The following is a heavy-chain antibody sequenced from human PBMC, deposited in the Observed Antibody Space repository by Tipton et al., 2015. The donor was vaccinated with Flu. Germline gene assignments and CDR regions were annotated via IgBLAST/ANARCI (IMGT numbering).Heavy chain of an antibody. Sequence: QVQLVQSGPEVKKPGSSVKVSCKASGGTFSGYKISWVRQAPGQGLEWMGRIIPIVGIAKYAQKFQGRVSITADKSTSTAYMELSSLRSEDTAVYYCARDGVTGTDYFYYGMDVWGQGTTVTVSS. D-gene: IGHD1/OR15-1a*01. CDR2: IIPIVGIA. J-gene: IGHJ6*02. V-gene: IGHV1-69*09. CDR1: GGTFSGYK. CDR3: ARDGVTGTDYFYYGMDV.